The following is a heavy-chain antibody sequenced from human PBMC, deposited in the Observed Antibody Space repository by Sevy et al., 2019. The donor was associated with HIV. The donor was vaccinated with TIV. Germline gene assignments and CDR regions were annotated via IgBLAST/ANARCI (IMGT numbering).Heavy chain of an antibody. Sequence: ASVKVSCKTFGYTFKTYGISWVRQAPGQGLEWMGWISAYSGDTNFAQKFQGGVTMTTDTSTSTAYMELSSLRSDDTAVYFCASDKPQGVVIIPGSMWGGVDYWGQGTVVTVSS. CDR1: GYTFKTYG. D-gene: IGHD2-2*01. CDR3: ASDKPQGVVIIPGSMWGGVDY. J-gene: IGHJ4*02. CDR2: ISAYSGDT. V-gene: IGHV1-18*01.